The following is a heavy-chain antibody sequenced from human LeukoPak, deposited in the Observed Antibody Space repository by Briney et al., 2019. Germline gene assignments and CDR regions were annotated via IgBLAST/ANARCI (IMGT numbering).Heavy chain of an antibody. V-gene: IGHV3-64*01. D-gene: IGHD3-3*01. CDR3: VREVYDGNWFDP. Sequence: GGSLRLSCAASGFIFSSCAMHWVRQAPGKGLEYVAAISGNGDSTYYANSVKGRFTISRDNSKNTLYLQMGSLRAEDMAVYYCVREVYDGNWFDPWGQGTLVTVSS. J-gene: IGHJ5*02. CDR2: ISGNGDST. CDR1: GFIFSSCA.